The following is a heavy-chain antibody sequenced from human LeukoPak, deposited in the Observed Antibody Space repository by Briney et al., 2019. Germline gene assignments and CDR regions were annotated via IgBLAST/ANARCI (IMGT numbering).Heavy chain of an antibody. CDR3: AKDMITYGSGSYPSFDY. Sequence: GGSLRLSCAASGFTFDDYAMHWVRQGPGKGLEWVSSITWNSGSIGYADSVKGRFTISRDNAKNSLYLQMNSLRAEDTALYYCAKDMITYGSGSYPSFDYWGQGTLVTVSS. CDR1: GFTFDDYA. V-gene: IGHV3-9*01. J-gene: IGHJ4*02. CDR2: ITWNSGSI. D-gene: IGHD3-10*01.